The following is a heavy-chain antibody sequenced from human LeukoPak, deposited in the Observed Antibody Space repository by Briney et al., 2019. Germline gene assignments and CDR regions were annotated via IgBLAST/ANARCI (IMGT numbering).Heavy chain of an antibody. D-gene: IGHD3-3*01. CDR3: ARDRAPVLRFLEWPYNWFDP. J-gene: IGHJ5*02. Sequence: VASVKVSCKASGGTSSSYAISWVRQAPGQGLEWMGGIIPIFGTANYAQKFQGRVTITADESTSTAYMELSSLRSEDTAVYYCARDRAPVLRFLEWPYNWFDPWGQGTLVTVSS. CDR1: GGTSSSYA. CDR2: IIPIFGTA. V-gene: IGHV1-69*13.